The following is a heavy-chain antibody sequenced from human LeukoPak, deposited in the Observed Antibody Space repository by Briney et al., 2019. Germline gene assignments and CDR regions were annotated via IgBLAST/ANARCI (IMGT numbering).Heavy chain of an antibody. CDR2: FHNSGTS. J-gene: IGHJ6*02. V-gene: IGHV4-59*01. CDR1: DDSISDYY. D-gene: IGHD4-17*01. CDR3: ARNDYGAIYYYGMDV. Sequence: SETLSLTCTVSDDSISDYYRGWIRQPPGKGLEWIEYFHNSGTSTYNPSLKSRVTISVDTSKNQFSLKLSSVTAADTAVYYCARNDYGAIYYYGMDVWGQGTTVTVSS.